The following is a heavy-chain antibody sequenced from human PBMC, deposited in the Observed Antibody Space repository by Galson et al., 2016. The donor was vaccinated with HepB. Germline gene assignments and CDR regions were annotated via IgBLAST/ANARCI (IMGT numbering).Heavy chain of an antibody. CDR1: GASVTSHY. V-gene: IGHV4-59*02. CDR3: ARGGGSPYHDHEFDN. Sequence: LSLTCSVSGASVTSHYWSWIRLAPGKGLEWIANVFHTGSTTYNPSLNNRVTISLDASMSRFSLELVSVSAADTAVYYCARGGGSPYHDHEFDNWGQGTLVTVSS. CDR2: VFHTGST. D-gene: IGHD1-14*01. J-gene: IGHJ5*02.